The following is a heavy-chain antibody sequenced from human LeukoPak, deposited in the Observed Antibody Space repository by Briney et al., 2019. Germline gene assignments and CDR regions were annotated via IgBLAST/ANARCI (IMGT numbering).Heavy chain of an antibody. J-gene: IGHJ3*02. CDR3: ARACYYDSSGYCHDAFDI. CDR1: GFTFSTHW. V-gene: IGHV3-7*01. D-gene: IGHD3-22*01. CDR2: MKQDGSDK. Sequence: GGSLRLSCAASGFTFSTHWMSWVRQAPGKGLEGVANMKQDGSDKYYVDSVKGRFTISRDNAKNSLYLQMNSLRAEDTAVYYCARACYYDSSGYCHDAFDIWGQGTMVTVSS.